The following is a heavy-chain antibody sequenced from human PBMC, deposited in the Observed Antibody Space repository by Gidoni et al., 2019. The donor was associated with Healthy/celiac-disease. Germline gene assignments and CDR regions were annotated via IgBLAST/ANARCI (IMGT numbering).Heavy chain of an antibody. CDR3: ARGRSISSSFDY. J-gene: IGHJ4*02. V-gene: IGHV1-18*01. D-gene: IGHD6-6*01. CDR2: GNT. Sequence: GNTNYAQKLQGRVTMTTDTSTSTAYMELRSLRSDDTAVYYCARGRSISSSFDYWGQGTLVTVSS.